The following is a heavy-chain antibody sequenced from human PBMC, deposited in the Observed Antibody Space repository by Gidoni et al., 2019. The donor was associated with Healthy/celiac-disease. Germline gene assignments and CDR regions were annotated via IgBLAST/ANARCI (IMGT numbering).Heavy chain of an antibody. D-gene: IGHD5-12*01. J-gene: IGHJ4*02. CDR3: AKAGDGYNKGAFDY. Sequence: EVQLVESGGGLVQPGRSLRLSCAASGFTFDDYAMHWVRQAPGKGLEWVSGISWNSGSIDYADSVKGRFTISRDNAKNSLYLQMNSLRAEDTALYYCAKAGDGYNKGAFDYWGQGTLVTVSS. V-gene: IGHV3-9*01. CDR2: ISWNSGSI. CDR1: GFTFDDYA.